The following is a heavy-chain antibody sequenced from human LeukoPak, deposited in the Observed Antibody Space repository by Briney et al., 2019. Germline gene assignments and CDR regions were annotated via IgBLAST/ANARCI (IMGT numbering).Heavy chain of an antibody. D-gene: IGHD2-15*01. CDR2: IYSSGST. V-gene: IGHV4-4*08. CDR3: ASLMVVNAYFES. J-gene: IGHJ4*02. CDR1: GGSISSYY. Sequence: KPSETLSLTCTVSGGSISSYYWSWIRQPPGKGLEWIGYIYSSGSTNFNPSLKCRVTISVDTSKNQFSLKVSSVTAADTAVYYCASLMVVNAYFESWGQGTLVTVSS.